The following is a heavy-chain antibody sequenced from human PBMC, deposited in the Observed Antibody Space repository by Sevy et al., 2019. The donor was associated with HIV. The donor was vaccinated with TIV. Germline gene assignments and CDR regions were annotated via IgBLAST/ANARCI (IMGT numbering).Heavy chain of an antibody. Sequence: GGSLRLSCAASGFTFSSYWMTWVRQAPGKGLEWVADIKPDGTGKNYVDSLKGRFTISRDNAKNSLYLQMNSLRPEDTAVYYCARAGPLRDLDHFDHWGQGTLVTVS. CDR1: GFTFSSYW. CDR2: IKPDGTGK. V-gene: IGHV3-7*03. CDR3: ARAGPLRDLDHFDH. J-gene: IGHJ4*02. D-gene: IGHD1-1*01.